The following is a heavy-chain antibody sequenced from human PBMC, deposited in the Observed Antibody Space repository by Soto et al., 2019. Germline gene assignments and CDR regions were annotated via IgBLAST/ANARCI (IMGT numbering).Heavy chain of an antibody. CDR3: ARQSGELLSAGADYFDY. CDR2: IYYSGST. J-gene: IGHJ4*02. CDR1: GGSISSYY. V-gene: IGHV4-59*08. Sequence: QVQLQESGPGLVKPSETLSLTCTVSGGSISSYYWSWIRQPPGKGLEWIGYIYYSGSTNYNPSLKSRVTISVDTSKNHFSLKLSSVTAADTAVYYCARQSGELLSAGADYFDYWGQGTLVTVSS. D-gene: IGHD1-26*01.